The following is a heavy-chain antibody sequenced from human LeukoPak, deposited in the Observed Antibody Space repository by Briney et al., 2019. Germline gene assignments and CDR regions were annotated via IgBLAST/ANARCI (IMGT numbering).Heavy chain of an antibody. J-gene: IGHJ6*03. CDR3: ARQRITMVRGAAWGYYYYYMDV. D-gene: IGHD3-10*01. Sequence: SETLSLTCAVYGGSFSGYYWSWIRQPPGKGLEWIGEINHSGSTNYNPSLKSRVTISVDTSKNQFSLKLSSVTAADTAVYYCARQRITMVRGAAWGYYYYYMDVWGKGTTVTISS. V-gene: IGHV4-34*01. CDR2: INHSGST. CDR1: GGSFSGYY.